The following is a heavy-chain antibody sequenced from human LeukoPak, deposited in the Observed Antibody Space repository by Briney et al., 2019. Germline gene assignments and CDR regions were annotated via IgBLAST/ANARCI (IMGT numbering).Heavy chain of an antibody. Sequence: GGSLRLSCAASGFTFSSYEMNWVRQAPGKGLEWVSYISSSGSTIYYADSVKGRFTISRDNAKNSLYLQMNSLRAEDTAVYYCVRDEAPPDYYDSSGYYPFDYWGQGTLVTVSS. CDR2: ISSSGSTI. V-gene: IGHV3-48*03. D-gene: IGHD3-22*01. J-gene: IGHJ4*02. CDR3: VRDEAPPDYYDSSGYYPFDY. CDR1: GFTFSSYE.